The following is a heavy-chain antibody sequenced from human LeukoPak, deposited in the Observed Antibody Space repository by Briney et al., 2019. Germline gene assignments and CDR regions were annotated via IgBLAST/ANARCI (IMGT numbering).Heavy chain of an antibody. CDR2: INSDGSST. D-gene: IGHD1-14*01. V-gene: IGHV3-74*01. CDR1: GFTFSSYW. Sequence: PGGSLRLSCAASGFTFSSYWMHWVRQAPGKGLVWVSRINSDGSSTSYADSVKGRFTISRDNAKNTLYLQMNSLRAEDTAVYYCVRVVRLGVTTDGIDYWGQGTLVTVSS. J-gene: IGHJ4*02. CDR3: VRVVRLGVTTDGIDY.